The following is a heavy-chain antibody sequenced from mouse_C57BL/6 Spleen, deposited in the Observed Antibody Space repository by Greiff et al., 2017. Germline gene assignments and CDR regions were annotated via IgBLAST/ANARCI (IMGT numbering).Heavy chain of an antibody. J-gene: IGHJ2*01. CDR3: TGEGDYYGSSGYFDY. Sequence: QVQLQQSGAELVRPGASVTLSCKASGYTFTDYEMHWVKQTPVHGLEWIGAIDPETGGTAYNQKFKGKAILTADTSSSTAYMELRSLTSGDSSVYYCTGEGDYYGSSGYFDYWGQGTTLTVSS. CDR2: IDPETGGT. V-gene: IGHV1-15*01. D-gene: IGHD1-1*01. CDR1: GYTFTDYE.